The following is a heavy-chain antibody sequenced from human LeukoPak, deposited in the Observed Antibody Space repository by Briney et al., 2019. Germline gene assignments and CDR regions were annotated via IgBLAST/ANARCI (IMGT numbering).Heavy chain of an antibody. CDR1: GFTFSSYE. J-gene: IGHJ4*02. V-gene: IGHV3-48*03. CDR3: ATYDFWSGHRYLDY. Sequence: GGSLRLSCAASGFTFSSYEMNWVRQAPGKGLEWVSYISSSGSTIYYADSVKGRFTISRDNAKNSLYLQMNSLRAEDTAVYYCATYDFWSGHRYLDYWGQGTLVTVSS. CDR2: ISSSGSTI. D-gene: IGHD3-3*01.